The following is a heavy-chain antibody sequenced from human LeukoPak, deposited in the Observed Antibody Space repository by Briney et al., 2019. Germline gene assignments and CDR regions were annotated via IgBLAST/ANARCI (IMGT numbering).Heavy chain of an antibody. Sequence: GGSLTLSCAASGYTFSRHGIHWVRQAPGKGLEWVAVVWYDGRNRDYADSVKGRFTISKDNSNNMVFLQMDRLRAEDTAVYYCARLWGGNGYSGGSLNLWGQGTLVTVSS. J-gene: IGHJ5*02. D-gene: IGHD3-16*01. CDR3: ARLWGGNGYSGGSLNL. CDR1: GYTFSRHG. V-gene: IGHV3-33*01. CDR2: VWYDGRNR.